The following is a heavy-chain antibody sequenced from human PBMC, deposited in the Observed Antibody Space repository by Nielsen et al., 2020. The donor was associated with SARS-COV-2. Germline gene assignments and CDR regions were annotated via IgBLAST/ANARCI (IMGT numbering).Heavy chain of an antibody. D-gene: IGHD3-3*01. J-gene: IGHJ4*02. CDR2: IYSGGST. CDR1: GFTVSSNY. CDR3: ARDEDDFWSGYLNFDY. V-gene: IGHV3-53*01. Sequence: GESLKISCAASGFTVSSNYMSWVRQAPGKGLEWVSVIYSGGSTYYADSVKGRFTISRDNSKNTLYLQMNSLRAEDTAVYYCARDEDDFWSGYLNFDYWGQGTLVTVSS.